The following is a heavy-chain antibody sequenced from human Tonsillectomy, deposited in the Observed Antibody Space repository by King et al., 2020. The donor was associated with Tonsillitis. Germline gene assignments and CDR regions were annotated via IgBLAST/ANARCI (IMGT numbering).Heavy chain of an antibody. CDR2: INPNSGNT. Sequence: VHLVESRAALKKPGASVKVSCKASGYTFTSYDISWVRQATGPGLEWMGWINPNSGNTGYAQNFQGRVTMTRNTSISTAYMELSSLRSEDTAVYYCARRRGSYSFDYWGQGTLVTVSS. J-gene: IGHJ4*02. D-gene: IGHD1-26*01. CDR3: ARRRGSYSFDY. V-gene: IGHV1-8*01. CDR1: GYTFTSYD.